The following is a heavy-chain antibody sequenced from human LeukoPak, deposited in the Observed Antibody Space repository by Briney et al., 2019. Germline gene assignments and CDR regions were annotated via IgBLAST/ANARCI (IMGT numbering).Heavy chain of an antibody. Sequence: PGGSLRLSCAASRFTVSSFAMSWARQAPGKGLEWVSVFTTGANYTYYADSVKGRFTMTRDNSKNTIFLQLNNVRADDTAVYFCAKAQGAWYYFDSWGQGTLVTVSS. J-gene: IGHJ4*02. CDR1: RFTVSSFA. V-gene: IGHV3-23*03. D-gene: IGHD6-13*01. CDR3: AKAQGAWYYFDS. CDR2: FTTGANYT.